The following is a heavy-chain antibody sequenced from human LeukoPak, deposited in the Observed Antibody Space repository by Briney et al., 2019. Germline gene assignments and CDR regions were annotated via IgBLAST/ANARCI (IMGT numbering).Heavy chain of an antibody. J-gene: IGHJ5*02. CDR2: IYYSGST. CDR1: GGSISSSSYY. D-gene: IGHD6-13*01. V-gene: IGHV4-39*07. CDR3: ARMIGAAAIPNNWFDP. Sequence: SETLSLTCTVSGGSISSSSYYWGWIRQPPGKGLEWIGSIYYSGSTYYNPSLKSRVTISVDTSKNQFSLKLSSVTAADTAVYYCARMIGAAAIPNNWFDPWGQGTLVTVSS.